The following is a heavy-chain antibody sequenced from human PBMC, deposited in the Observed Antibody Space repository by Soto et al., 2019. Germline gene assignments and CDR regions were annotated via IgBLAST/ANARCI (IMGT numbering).Heavy chain of an antibody. Sequence: PGGSLTLSCAASGFTFSSNSMNWVRQAPGEGLEWVSSISSSSSYIYYADSVKGRVTISRDNAKNSLYLQMSSLRAEDTAVYYCARGTPEEICAFEAWGQGSMVT. CDR2: ISSSSSYI. CDR1: GFTFSSNS. CDR3: ARGTPEEICAFEA. D-gene: IGHD2-15*01. J-gene: IGHJ3*01. V-gene: IGHV3-21*01.